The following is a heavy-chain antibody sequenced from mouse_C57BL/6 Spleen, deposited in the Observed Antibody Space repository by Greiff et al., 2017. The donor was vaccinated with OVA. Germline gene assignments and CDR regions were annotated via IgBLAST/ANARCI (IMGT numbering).Heavy chain of an antibody. V-gene: IGHV1-26*01. Sequence: EVQLQQSGPELVKPGASVKISCKASGYTFTDYYMNWVKQSHGKSLEWIGDINPNNGGTSYNQKFKGKATLTVDKSSSTAYMELRSLTSEDSVVYYCAREDSYFDYWGQGTTLTVSS. CDR1: GYTFTDYY. CDR3: AREDSYFDY. CDR2: INPNNGGT. J-gene: IGHJ2*01.